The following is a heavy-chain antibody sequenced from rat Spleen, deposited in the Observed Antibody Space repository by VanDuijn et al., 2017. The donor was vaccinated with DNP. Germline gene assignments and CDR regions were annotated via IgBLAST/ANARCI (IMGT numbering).Heavy chain of an antibody. CDR2: ISNDGGTT. CDR3: TTDVYGPDY. CDR1: GFTFSDYY. V-gene: IGHV5-20*01. J-gene: IGHJ2*01. D-gene: IGHD1-11*01. Sequence: EVQLVESGGGLVQPGRSLKLSCAASGFTFSDYYMAWVRQAPTQGLEWLASISNDGGTTFYRNSVKGLFTISRDNAKTSLFLQMDSLRSEDTATYYCTTDVYGPDYWGQGVMVTVSS.